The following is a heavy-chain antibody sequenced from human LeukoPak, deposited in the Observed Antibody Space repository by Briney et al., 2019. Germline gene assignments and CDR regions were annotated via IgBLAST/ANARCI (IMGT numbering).Heavy chain of an antibody. V-gene: IGHV1-8*03. J-gene: IGHJ5*02. CDR3: ARERAGTAGLWFDP. Sequence: ASVTVSCKASGYIFTTYDINWVRQATGQGLEWMGWMNPKSGDTGYAQKFQGRVSITRDTSISTAYMELSSLRSEDTAVYYCARERAGTAGLWFDPWGQGTLVTVSS. CDR1: GYIFTTYD. D-gene: IGHD3/OR15-3a*01. CDR2: MNPKSGDT.